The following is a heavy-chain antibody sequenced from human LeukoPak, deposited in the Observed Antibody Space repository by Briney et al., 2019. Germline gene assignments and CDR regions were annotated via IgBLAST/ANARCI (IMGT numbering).Heavy chain of an antibody. CDR3: ARARRDSGYYRIDY. CDR2: ISHGGSA. Sequence: PSETLSLTCGVYGGSFSVYYWSWIRQPPGKGLEWLGEISHGGSANYNPSPNRRVTISIDTSKNQFSLRLSAVTAADTAVYYCARARRDSGYYRIDYWGQGTLVTVSS. V-gene: IGHV4-34*01. D-gene: IGHD3-3*01. J-gene: IGHJ4*02. CDR1: GGSFSVYY.